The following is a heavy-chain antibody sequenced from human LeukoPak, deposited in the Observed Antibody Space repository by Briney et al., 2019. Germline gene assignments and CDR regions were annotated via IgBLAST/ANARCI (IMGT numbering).Heavy chain of an antibody. V-gene: IGHV3-49*04. J-gene: IGHJ6*03. Sequence: GRSLRLSCTASGFTFGDYAMSWVRQAPGKELEWVGFIRSKAYGGTTEYAASVKGRFTISRDDSKSIAYLQMNSLKTEDTAVYYCTTQSYYDFWSGYYSYYYMDVWGKGTTVTVSS. CDR1: GFTFGDYA. CDR3: TTQSYYDFWSGYYSYYYMDV. D-gene: IGHD3-3*01. CDR2: IRSKAYGGTT.